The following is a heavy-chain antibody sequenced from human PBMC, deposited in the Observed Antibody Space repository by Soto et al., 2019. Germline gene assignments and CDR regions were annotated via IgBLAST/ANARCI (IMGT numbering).Heavy chain of an antibody. CDR3: ARDRSSSSELVNWFDP. J-gene: IGHJ5*02. CDR2: TYYRSKWYN. CDR1: GYSVSRNSAA. Sequence: PSHTRSLTCAISGYSVSRNSAAWNLIRQCPSRGLEWLGRTYYRSKWYNDYAVSVKSRITINPDTSKNQFSLQLNSVTPEDTAVYYCARDRSSSSELVNWFDPWGQGTLVTVSS. D-gene: IGHD6-6*01. V-gene: IGHV6-1*01.